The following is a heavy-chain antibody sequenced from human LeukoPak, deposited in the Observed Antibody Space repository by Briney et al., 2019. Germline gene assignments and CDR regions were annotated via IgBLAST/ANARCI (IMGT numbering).Heavy chain of an antibody. CDR2: ISTSEGT. J-gene: IGHJ6*02. D-gene: IGHD2-8*02. V-gene: IGHV4-4*07. CDR1: GGSISRYY. Sequence: SETLSLTCSVSGGSISRYYWSWIRQAAGKGLGWVGRISTSEGTRYNPSLKSRVTMSADTSKNELSLKLSFVTAADTAVCYCARDLQFLCTDIYCSYGVDVWGRGTTVTVSS. CDR3: ARDLQFLCTDIYCSYGVDV.